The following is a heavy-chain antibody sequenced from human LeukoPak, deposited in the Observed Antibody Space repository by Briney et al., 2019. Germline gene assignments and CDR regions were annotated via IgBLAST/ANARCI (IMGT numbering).Heavy chain of an antibody. V-gene: IGHV3-30*04. Sequence: GSLRLSCAASGFTFRSYAMHWVRQVPGKGLEWVALISYDGSNKYYADSVKGRFTISRDDSKNTLYLQMNSLRAEDTAVYYCARDRRRNQMLWAAFDYWGQGTLATVSS. D-gene: IGHD1-14*01. CDR1: GFTFRSYA. CDR2: ISYDGSNK. CDR3: ARDRRRNQMLWAAFDY. J-gene: IGHJ4*02.